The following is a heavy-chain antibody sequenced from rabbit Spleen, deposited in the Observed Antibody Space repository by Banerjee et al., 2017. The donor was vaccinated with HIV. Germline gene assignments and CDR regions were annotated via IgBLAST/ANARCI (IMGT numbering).Heavy chain of an antibody. V-gene: IGHV1S45*01. D-gene: IGHD4-2*01. J-gene: IGHJ4*01. CDR1: GFSFSNKAV. Sequence: QERLVESGGGLVKPEGSLKLSCTASGFSFSNKAVMFWVRQAPGKGLEWIACNNAVTGKAVYASWSKGRFTFSKPSSTTVTLQMTSLTAADTATYFCARDLVAVIGWDFNLWGPGTLVTVS. CDR3: ARDLVAVIGWDFNL. CDR2: NNAVTGKA.